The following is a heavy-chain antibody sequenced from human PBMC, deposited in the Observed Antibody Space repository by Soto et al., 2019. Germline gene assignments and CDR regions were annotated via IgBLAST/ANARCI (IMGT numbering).Heavy chain of an antibody. CDR3: AKDLYGDYGGVDY. J-gene: IGHJ4*02. D-gene: IGHD4-17*01. Sequence: EVQLLDSGGGLVQPGGSLRLSCAASGFTFSTYAMSWVRQAPGKGLEWVSTITGSGSSTYYADSVKGRFTISRDNSKNTLSLQMNSLRAEDTAGYYCAKDLYGDYGGVDYWGQGTLVTVPS. V-gene: IGHV3-23*01. CDR2: ITGSGSST. CDR1: GFTFSTYA.